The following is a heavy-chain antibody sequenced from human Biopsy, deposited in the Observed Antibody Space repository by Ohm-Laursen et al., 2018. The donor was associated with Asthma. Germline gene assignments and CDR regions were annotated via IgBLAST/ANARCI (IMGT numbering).Heavy chain of an antibody. D-gene: IGHD3-10*01. CDR2: ISVYNGNT. Sequence: ASVKVSCKTSGYSFNSAGITWVRQAPGQGLEWMGWISVYNGNTKVAQKLQDRVTMITDTSTSTAYMELRSLRSDDTAVYFCARAVDYSHYYGIDVWGQGTTVTVSP. J-gene: IGHJ6*01. CDR3: ARAVDYSHYYGIDV. V-gene: IGHV1-18*01. CDR1: GYSFNSAG.